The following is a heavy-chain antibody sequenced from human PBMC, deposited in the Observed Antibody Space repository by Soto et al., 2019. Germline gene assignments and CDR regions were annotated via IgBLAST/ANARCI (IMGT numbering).Heavy chain of an antibody. D-gene: IGHD2-15*01. J-gene: IGHJ6*02. V-gene: IGHV1-46*01. CDR1: GYTFTSYY. CDR2: IKPTGGST. CDR3: ASVETQRYYYGMDV. Sequence: GASVKVSCKASGYTFTSYYMHWVRQAPGQGLEWMGMIKPTGGSTSYAQKFQGRVTMTRDTSTSTVYMELSSLTSEDTAVYYCASVETQRYYYGMDVWGQGTTVTVSS.